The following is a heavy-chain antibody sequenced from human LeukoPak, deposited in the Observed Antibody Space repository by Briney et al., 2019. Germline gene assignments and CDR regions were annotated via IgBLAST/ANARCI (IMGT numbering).Heavy chain of an antibody. CDR2: IRYDGSNK. J-gene: IGHJ4*02. Sequence: GGSLRLSCAASGFTFSSYGMHWVRQAPGKGLEWVAFIRYDGSNKYYGGSVKGRFTISRDDSKNTLYLQMSSLRAEDTAVYYCAISGLDYWGQGTLVTVSS. CDR3: AISGLDY. V-gene: IGHV3-30*02. D-gene: IGHD1-26*01. CDR1: GFTFSSYG.